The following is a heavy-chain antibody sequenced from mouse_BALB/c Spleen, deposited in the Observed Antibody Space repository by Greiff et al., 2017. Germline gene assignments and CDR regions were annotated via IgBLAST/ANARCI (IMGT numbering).Heavy chain of an antibody. J-gene: IGHJ4*01. CDR3: NEGLFYGYPMDY. Sequence: VQLQQSGAELVRSGASVKLSCTASGFNIKDYYMHWVKQRPEQGLEWIGWIDPENGDTEYAPKFQGKATMTADTSSNTAYLQLSSLTSEDTAVYYCNEGLFYGYPMDYWGQGTSVTVSS. CDR1: GFNIKDYY. D-gene: IGHD1-2*01. CDR2: IDPENGDT. V-gene: IGHV14-4*02.